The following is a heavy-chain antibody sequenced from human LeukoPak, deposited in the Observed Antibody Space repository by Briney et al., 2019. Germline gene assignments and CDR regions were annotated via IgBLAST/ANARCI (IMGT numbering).Heavy chain of an antibody. CDR2: IIPIFGTA. V-gene: IGHV1-69*13. D-gene: IGHD6-6*01. Sequence: GASVKVSCKASGGTFSSYAISWVRQAPGQGLEWMGGIIPIFGTANYAQKFQGRVTITADESTSTAYMELSSLRSEDTAVYYCARSRLSTSSVIGDYWGQGTLVTVSS. J-gene: IGHJ4*02. CDR1: GGTFSSYA. CDR3: ARSRLSTSSVIGDY.